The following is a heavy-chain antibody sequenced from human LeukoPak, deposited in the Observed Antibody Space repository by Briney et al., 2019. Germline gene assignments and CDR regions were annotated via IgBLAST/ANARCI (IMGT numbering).Heavy chain of an antibody. Sequence: ASVKVFCKASGYTFTNYDIYWVRQATGQGPEWMGWMNPNSGHTGYAQKFQGRVTMTRNTSISTAYMELSSLSSEDTAVYYCVRYPRTHYYFDCWGQGTLVTVSS. CDR1: GYTFTNYD. J-gene: IGHJ4*02. V-gene: IGHV1-8*01. CDR2: MNPNSGHT. D-gene: IGHD1-14*01. CDR3: VRYPRTHYYFDC.